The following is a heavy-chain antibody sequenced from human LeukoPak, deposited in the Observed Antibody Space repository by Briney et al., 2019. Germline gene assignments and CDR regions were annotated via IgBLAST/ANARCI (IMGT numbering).Heavy chain of an antibody. J-gene: IGHJ4*02. CDR2: INTNTGNP. CDR3: AREDYYDSSGYYYVGGMKY. D-gene: IGHD3-22*01. CDR1: GYTFTSYA. V-gene: IGHV7-4-1*02. Sequence: ASVKVSCKASGYTFTSYAMNWVRQAPGQGLEWMGWINTNTGNPTYAQGFTGRFVFSLDISVSTAYLQISSLKAEDTAVYYCAREDYYDSSGYYYVGGMKYWGQGTLVTVSS.